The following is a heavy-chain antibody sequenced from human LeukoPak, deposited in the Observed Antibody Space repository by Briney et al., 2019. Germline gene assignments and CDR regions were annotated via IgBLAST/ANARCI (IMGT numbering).Heavy chain of an antibody. Sequence: GGSLRLSCAASGFTFSSYGMSWVRQAPGKGLEWVSAISGSGGSTYYADSVKGRFTISRDNSKNTLYLQMNSLRAEDTAVYYCAKVDRGGSYGTYYYYMDVWGKGTTVTISS. D-gene: IGHD1-26*01. CDR3: AKVDRGGSYGTYYYYMDV. V-gene: IGHV3-23*01. CDR1: GFTFSSYG. CDR2: ISGSGGST. J-gene: IGHJ6*03.